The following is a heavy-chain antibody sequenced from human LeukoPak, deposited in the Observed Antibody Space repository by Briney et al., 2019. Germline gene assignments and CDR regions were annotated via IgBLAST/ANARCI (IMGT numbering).Heavy chain of an antibody. CDR2: IYYSGST. CDR3: ARDHSSGWHGDYYFDY. V-gene: IGHV4-59*01. CDR1: GGSISSYY. Sequence: SETLSLTCTVSGGSISSYYWSWIRQPPGKGLEWIRYIYYSGSTNYNPSLKSRVTISVDTSKNQFSLKLSSVTAADAAVYYCARDHSSGWHGDYYFDYWGQGTLVTVSS. D-gene: IGHD6-19*01. J-gene: IGHJ4*02.